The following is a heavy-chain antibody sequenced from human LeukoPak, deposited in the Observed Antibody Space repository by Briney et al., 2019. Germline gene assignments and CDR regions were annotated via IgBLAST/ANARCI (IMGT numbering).Heavy chain of an antibody. CDR3: ARGPEEWELLGPPDY. CDR1: GYTFTGYY. D-gene: IGHD1-26*01. Sequence: GASVKVSCKASGYTFTGYYMHWVRQAPGQGLEWMGWINPNSSGTNYAQKFQGRVTMTRDTSISTAYMELSRLRSDDTAVYYCARGPEEWELLGPPDYWGQGTLVTVSS. CDR2: INPNSSGT. V-gene: IGHV1-2*02. J-gene: IGHJ4*02.